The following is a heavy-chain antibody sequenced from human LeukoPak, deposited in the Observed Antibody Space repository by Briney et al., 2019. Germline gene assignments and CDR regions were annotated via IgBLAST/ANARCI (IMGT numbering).Heavy chain of an antibody. V-gene: IGHV1-18*01. CDR1: GYTFTSYG. D-gene: IGHD3-22*01. CDR2: ISAYNGNT. Sequence: ASVKVSCKASGYTFTSYGISWVRQAPGQGLEWMGWISAYNGNTNYAQKLQGRVTMTTDTSTSTAYMELRSLRSDDTAVYYCARETGRSPDYYDSSGYYSEVHDAFDIWGQGTMVTVSS. CDR3: ARETGRSPDYYDSSGYYSEVHDAFDI. J-gene: IGHJ3*02.